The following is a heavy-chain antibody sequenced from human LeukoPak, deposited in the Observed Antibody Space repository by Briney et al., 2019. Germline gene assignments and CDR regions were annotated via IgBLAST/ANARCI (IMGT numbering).Heavy chain of an antibody. CDR2: ISYDGSNK. D-gene: IGHD2-2*01. V-gene: IGHV3-30-3*01. J-gene: IGHJ5*02. Sequence: GRSLRLSCAASGFTFSSYAMHWVRQAPGKGLEWVAVISYDGSNKYYGDSVKGRFTISRDNSKNTLYLQMSSLRPEDTAVYYCARDRNYCGSSSCYGLDQWGQGTLVTVSS. CDR3: ARDRNYCGSSSCYGLDQ. CDR1: GFTFSSYA.